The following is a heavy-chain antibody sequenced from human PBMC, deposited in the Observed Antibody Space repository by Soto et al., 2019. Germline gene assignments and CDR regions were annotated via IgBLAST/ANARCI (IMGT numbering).Heavy chain of an antibody. Sequence: EVQLVESGGGLVQPGGSLRLSCAASGFTFSSYWMSWVRQAPGKGLEWVANIKQDGSEKYYVDSVKGRFTISRDNAKNSLYLQINSLRAEDTAVYYCARGGALRVLMVYAIDYWGQGTLVTVSS. CDR1: GFTFSSYW. CDR3: ARGGALRVLMVYAIDY. J-gene: IGHJ4*02. CDR2: IKQDGSEK. V-gene: IGHV3-7*03. D-gene: IGHD2-8*01.